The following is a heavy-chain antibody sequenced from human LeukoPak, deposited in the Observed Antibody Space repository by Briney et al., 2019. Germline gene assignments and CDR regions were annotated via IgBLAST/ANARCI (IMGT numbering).Heavy chain of an antibody. V-gene: IGHV4-59*01. D-gene: IGHD2-2*01. Sequence: SETLSLTCTVSGGSISSYYWSWIRQPPGKGLEWIGYIYYSGSTNYNPSLKSRVTISVDTSKNQFSLKLSSVTAADTAVYYCARDDRIPAAFDYWGQGTLVTVSS. CDR1: GGSISSYY. CDR3: ARDDRIPAAFDY. J-gene: IGHJ4*02. CDR2: IYYSGST.